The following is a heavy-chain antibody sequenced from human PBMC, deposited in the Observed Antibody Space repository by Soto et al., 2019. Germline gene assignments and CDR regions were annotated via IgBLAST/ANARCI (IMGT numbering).Heavy chain of an antibody. D-gene: IGHD2-8*02. CDR2: ILVRGST. V-gene: IGHV3-23*01. CDR3: AKATATGGGAFDI. J-gene: IGHJ3*02. CDR1: GFTCSSYD. Sequence: GGSLRLSCAASGFTCSSYDMSWVRQAPGKGLEWVSTILVRGSTHYPDSVKGRFTISRDNSKNTVFLQMNSLTAGDTAMYYCAKATATGGGAFDICGQGTMVTVS.